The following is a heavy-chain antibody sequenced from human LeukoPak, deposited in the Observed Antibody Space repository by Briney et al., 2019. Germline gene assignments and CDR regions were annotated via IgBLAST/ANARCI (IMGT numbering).Heavy chain of an antibody. CDR3: ARDRMYSSSRYYFYLMDV. CDR1: GDSVSGYGFY. CDR2: VSYSGNT. D-gene: IGHD6-13*01. Sequence: SETLSLTCTVSGDSVSGYGFYWSWIRQPPGRGLEWIGYVSYSGNTNYSPSLKSRISVSVDTSKSQFSLELSSVTAADTAVYYCARDRMYSSSRYYFYLMDVWGQGTTVTVSS. J-gene: IGHJ6*02. V-gene: IGHV4-61*08.